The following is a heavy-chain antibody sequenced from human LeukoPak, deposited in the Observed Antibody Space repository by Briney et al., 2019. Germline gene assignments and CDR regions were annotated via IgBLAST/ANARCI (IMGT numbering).Heavy chain of an antibody. Sequence: GESLKISCKGSGYSFISYWIGRVRQMPGKGLEWMGIIYPGDSDIRYSPSFQGQVTISADKSISTAYLQWSSLKASDTAMYYCARHVSTDNWNYNPTDNNWFDPWGQGTLVTVSS. CDR1: GYSFISYW. CDR2: IYPGDSDI. J-gene: IGHJ5*02. V-gene: IGHV5-51*01. CDR3: ARHVSTDNWNYNPTDNNWFDP. D-gene: IGHD1-7*01.